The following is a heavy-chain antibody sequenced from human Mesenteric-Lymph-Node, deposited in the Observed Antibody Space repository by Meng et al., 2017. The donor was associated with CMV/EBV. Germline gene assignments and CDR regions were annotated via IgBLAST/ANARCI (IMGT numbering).Heavy chain of an antibody. V-gene: IGHV4-34*01. D-gene: IGHD1-26*01. Sequence: CAVYGGSFSNYYWTWIRQSPGKGPEWIGEINHSGSAKYNPSLKSRVIISIDTTKNQFSLNLYSVTAADTAIYYCVRAIIFGGTYADSWGQGTLVTVSS. CDR1: GGSFSNYY. J-gene: IGHJ4*02. CDR2: INHSGSA. CDR3: VRAIIFGGTYADS.